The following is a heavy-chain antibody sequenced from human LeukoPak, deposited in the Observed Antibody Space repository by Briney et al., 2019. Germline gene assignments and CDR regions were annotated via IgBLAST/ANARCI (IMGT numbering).Heavy chain of an antibody. CDR3: ARGAMATMETTDY. J-gene: IGHJ4*02. CDR1: GGTFSSYA. CDR2: VIPIFGTA. Sequence: SVRVSCKASGGTFSSYAISWVRQAPGQGLEWMGGVIPIFGTANYAQKFQGRVTITADESTSTAYMELSSLRSEDTAVYYCARGAMATMETTDYWGQGTLVTVSS. D-gene: IGHD5-24*01. V-gene: IGHV1-69*01.